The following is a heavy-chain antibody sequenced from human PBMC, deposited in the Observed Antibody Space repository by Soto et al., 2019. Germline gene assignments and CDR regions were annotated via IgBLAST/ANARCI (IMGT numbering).Heavy chain of an antibody. CDR1: GFTFSSYG. J-gene: IGHJ4*02. V-gene: IGHV3-33*01. D-gene: IGHD3-10*01. CDR2: IWYDGSNK. Sequence: QVQLVESGGGVVQPGRSLRLSCAASGFTFSSYGMHWVRQAPGKGLEWVAVIWYDGSNKYYADSVKGRFTISRDNSKNTLYLQINSLRAEDTAVYYCARDQYYGSGSYYSLSYYFDYWGQGTLVSVSS. CDR3: ARDQYYGSGSYYSLSYYFDY.